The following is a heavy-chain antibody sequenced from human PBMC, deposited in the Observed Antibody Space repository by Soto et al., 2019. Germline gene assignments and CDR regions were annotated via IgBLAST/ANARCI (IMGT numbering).Heavy chain of an antibody. CDR1: GYTFTSYG. V-gene: IGHV1-18*04. CDR3: ARDGYGAYCDY. D-gene: IGHD2-8*01. J-gene: IGHJ4*02. CDR2: ISAYNDKT. Sequence: QVQLVQSGAEVKKPGASVRVSCKASGYTFTSYGVSWVRQAPGHGLEWMGWISAYNDKTNYEQKLQGRVTMTTDPSTNTAYMELRSLKSADTAVYYCARDGYGAYCDYWGQGTLVTVSS.